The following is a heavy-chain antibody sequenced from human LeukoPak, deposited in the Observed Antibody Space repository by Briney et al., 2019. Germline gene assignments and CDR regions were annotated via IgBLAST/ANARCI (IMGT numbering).Heavy chain of an antibody. V-gene: IGHV3-74*01. D-gene: IGHD6-6*01. CDR3: VGTIASRGSEY. CDR2: LPPDELGI. CDR1: GFTFTNYW. Sequence: GSLRLSCAASGFTFTNYWMHRVRQAPGMGLVWVSRLPPDELGIIYADSVKGRFTVSRDNAKNTVYLQMNNLRVDDTAMYYCVGTIASRGSEYWGQGALVTVSS. J-gene: IGHJ4*02.